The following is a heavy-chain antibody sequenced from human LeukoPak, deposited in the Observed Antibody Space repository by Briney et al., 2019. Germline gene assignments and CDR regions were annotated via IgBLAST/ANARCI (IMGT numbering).Heavy chain of an antibody. D-gene: IGHD2-15*01. CDR1: GFSFSSFA. Sequence: PGVSLRLSCAASGFSFSSFAMSWVRQGPGKGLEWVSGISANGGGTYYANSVKGRFTISRDNSKNTLHLQMNSLRAEDAAVYYCAKATKAVVVDNFFDQWGQGTLVTVSS. J-gene: IGHJ4*02. CDR3: AKATKAVVVDNFFDQ. V-gene: IGHV3-23*01. CDR2: ISANGGGT.